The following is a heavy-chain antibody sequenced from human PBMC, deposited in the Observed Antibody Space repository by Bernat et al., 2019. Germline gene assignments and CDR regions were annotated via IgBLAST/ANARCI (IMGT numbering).Heavy chain of an antibody. V-gene: IGHV3-30*18. Sequence: QEQLVESGGGVVQPGRSLRLSCTGSGFIFSSYGMHWVRQAPGKGLEWMAVISYDGSAKYYADSVKGRFTISRDNTNNMLYLQMSSLTTEDTAVYYCAKGPWERPEYWGQGTLVTVPS. J-gene: IGHJ4*02. CDR2: ISYDGSAK. CDR3: AKGPWERPEY. CDR1: GFIFSSYG. D-gene: IGHD1-26*01.